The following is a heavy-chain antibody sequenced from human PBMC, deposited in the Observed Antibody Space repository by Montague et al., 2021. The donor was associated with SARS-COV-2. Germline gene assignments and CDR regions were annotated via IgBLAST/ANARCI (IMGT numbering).Heavy chain of an antibody. Sequence: SETLSLTCTVSGGSVRSGSYYWSWIRQPPGKGLEWIGYIYYSGSTNYNPSLKSRVTITVDTSKNQFSLKLSSVTAADTAVYYCARDPWSITIFGVVTRYGMDVWGQGTTVTVSS. V-gene: IGHV4-61*01. D-gene: IGHD3-3*01. CDR1: GGSVRSGSYY. CDR3: ARDPWSITIFGVVTRYGMDV. J-gene: IGHJ6*02. CDR2: IYYSGST.